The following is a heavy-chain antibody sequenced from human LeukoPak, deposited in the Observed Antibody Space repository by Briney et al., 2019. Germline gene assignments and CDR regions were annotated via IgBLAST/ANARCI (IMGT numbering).Heavy chain of an antibody. V-gene: IGHV3-23*01. J-gene: IGHJ4*02. Sequence: GGSLRLSCAASGFTFSSYSMSWVRPAPGEGLEWVSGTSDRGDYTYYADSVKGRFTISRDTSKNTLYLQMNSLRAEDTALYFCAKKAQYDGHYPLDYWGQGTLVTVSA. D-gene: IGHD4/OR15-4a*01. CDR2: TSDRGDYT. CDR3: AKKAQYDGHYPLDY. CDR1: GFTFSSYS.